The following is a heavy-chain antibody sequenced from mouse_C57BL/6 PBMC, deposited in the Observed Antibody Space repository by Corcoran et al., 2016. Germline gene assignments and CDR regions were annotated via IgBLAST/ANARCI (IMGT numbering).Heavy chain of an antibody. CDR2: INTYSGVP. CDR3: ARPGSSYWYFDV. Sequence: QIQLVQSGPELKKPGETVKISCKASGYTFTTYGMSWVKQAPGKGLKWMGWINTYSGVPTYADDFKGRFAFSLETSASTAYLQINNLKNEDTATYFCARPGSSYWYFDVWGTGTTVTVSS. D-gene: IGHD1-1*01. J-gene: IGHJ1*03. V-gene: IGHV9-3*01. CDR1: GYTFTTYG.